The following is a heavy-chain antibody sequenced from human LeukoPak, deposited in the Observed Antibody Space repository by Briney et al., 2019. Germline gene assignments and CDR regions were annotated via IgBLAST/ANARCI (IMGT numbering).Heavy chain of an antibody. V-gene: IGHV1-69*04. CDR2: IIPILGIA. D-gene: IGHD2-15*01. CDR1: GGTFSSYA. J-gene: IGHJ4*02. Sequence: SVKVSCKASGGTFSSYAISWVRQAPGQGLEWMGRIIPILGIANYAQKFQGRVTITADKSTSTAYVELSSLRSEDTAVYYCARDSQHCSGGSCYSDYWSQGTLVTVSS. CDR3: ARDSQHCSGGSCYSDY.